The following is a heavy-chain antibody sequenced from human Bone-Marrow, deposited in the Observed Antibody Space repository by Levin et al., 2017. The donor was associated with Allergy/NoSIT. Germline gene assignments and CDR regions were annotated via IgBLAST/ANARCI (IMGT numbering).Heavy chain of an antibody. CDR3: VRRFSGTYYSAFDY. Sequence: GESLKISCKGSGFTFTDYWIGWVRQMPGKGLEWMGFVYSGDSDTRYSPSFQGHVTISADKTTRTAYLQWSSLKASDNAMYYCVRRFSGTYYSAFDYWSQGTLVTVSS. CDR1: GFTFTDYW. D-gene: IGHD1-26*01. CDR2: VYSGDSDT. J-gene: IGHJ4*02. V-gene: IGHV5-51*01.